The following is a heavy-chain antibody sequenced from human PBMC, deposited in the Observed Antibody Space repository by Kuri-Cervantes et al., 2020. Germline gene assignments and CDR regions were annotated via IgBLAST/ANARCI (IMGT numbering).Heavy chain of an antibody. V-gene: IGHV3-9*01. J-gene: IGHJ6*02. Sequence: SLKISCAASGFTFSSYAMHWVRQAPGKGLEWVSGISWNSGSIGYADSVKGRFTISRDNAKNSLYLQMNSLRAEDTALYYCAKGKWRSGWYSYYYYYGMDVWGQGTTVTVSS. D-gene: IGHD6-19*01. CDR3: AKGKWRSGWYSYYYYYGMDV. CDR1: GFTFSSYA. CDR2: ISWNSGSI.